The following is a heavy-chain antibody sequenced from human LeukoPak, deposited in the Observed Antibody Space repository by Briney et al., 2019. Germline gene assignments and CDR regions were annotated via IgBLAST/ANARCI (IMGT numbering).Heavy chain of an antibody. CDR1: GGTFSSYA. J-gene: IGHJ4*02. D-gene: IGHD6-6*01. V-gene: IGHV1-69*05. CDR3: ARDAQYSSSSAYFDY. CDR2: IIPIFGTA. Sequence: SVKVSCKASGGTFSSYAISWVRQAPGQGLEWMGRIIPIFGTANYAQKFQGRVTITTDESTSKAYMELSSLRSEDTAAYYCARDAQYSSSSAYFDYWGQGTLVTVSS.